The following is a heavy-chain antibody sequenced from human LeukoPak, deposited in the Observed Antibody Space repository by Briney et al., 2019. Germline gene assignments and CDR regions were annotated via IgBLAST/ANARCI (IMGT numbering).Heavy chain of an antibody. Sequence: GGSLRLSCAASGFTFSSYWMHWVRQVPGKEVVWVSHSHNDGNSVSYADSVKGRFTVSRDNAKNTLYLQMNRLRPEDTAVYYCVRHNYGYDYWGQGTLVTVSS. CDR1: GFTFSSYW. J-gene: IGHJ4*02. D-gene: IGHD3-10*01. CDR2: SHNDGNSV. CDR3: VRHNYGYDY. V-gene: IGHV3-74*01.